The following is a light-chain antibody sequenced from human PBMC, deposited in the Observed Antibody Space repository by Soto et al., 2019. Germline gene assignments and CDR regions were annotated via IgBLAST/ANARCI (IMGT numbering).Light chain of an antibody. CDR1: NIGRKS. Sequence: SYELTQSPSVSVAPGETARIICGGNNIGRKSVHWFQQKPGQAPVLVIYYDRDRPSGIPERFSGSNSGNTATLTIRRVEAGDEADYYCQLWDSSSDHRVFGGGTKLTVL. J-gene: IGLJ3*02. CDR3: QLWDSSSDHRV. V-gene: IGLV3-21*04. CDR2: YDR.